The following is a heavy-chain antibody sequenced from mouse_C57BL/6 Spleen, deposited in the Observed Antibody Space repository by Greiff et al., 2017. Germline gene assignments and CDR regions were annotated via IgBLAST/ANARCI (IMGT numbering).Heavy chain of an antibody. Sequence: QVQLQQPGAELVMPGASVKLSCKASGYTFTSYWMHWVKQRPGQGLEWIGEIDPSDSYTNYNQKFKGKSTLTVDKSSSTAYMQRSSLTSEDSAVYYCARGRNSNYDYFDYWGQGTTLTVSS. CDR2: IDPSDSYT. J-gene: IGHJ2*01. V-gene: IGHV1-69*01. D-gene: IGHD2-5*01. CDR3: ARGRNSNYDYFDY. CDR1: GYTFTSYW.